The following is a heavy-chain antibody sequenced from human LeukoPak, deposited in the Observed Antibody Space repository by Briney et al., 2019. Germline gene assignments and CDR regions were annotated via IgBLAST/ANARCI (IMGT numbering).Heavy chain of an antibody. Sequence: SETLSLTCTVSSHSMSTVDYSWSWIRQPPGKGLEWIGYINNRGTSHNPSLKSRVAISVDTSKNQFSLKLTSVTAADTAVYYCAAGGHYYDSSGYYYFQDWSQGSLVTVSS. J-gene: IGHJ4*02. V-gene: IGHV4-30-4*01. CDR1: SHSMSTVDYS. D-gene: IGHD3-22*01. CDR2: INNRGT. CDR3: AAGGHYYDSSGYYYFQD.